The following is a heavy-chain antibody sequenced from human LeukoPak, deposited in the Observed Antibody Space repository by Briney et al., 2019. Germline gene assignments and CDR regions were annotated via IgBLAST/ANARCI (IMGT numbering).Heavy chain of an antibody. V-gene: IGHV3-53*01. J-gene: IGHJ4*02. Sequence: PGGSLRLSCAASGFTVSSKYMSWVRQAPGKGLEWVSLTYSGGSTFYADSVKGRFTISRDNSKNTLYLQMNSLRAGDTAMYYCAITYYYDSSGYEEDYWGQGTLVTVSS. CDR3: AITYYYDSSGYEEDY. CDR1: GFTVSSKY. CDR2: TYSGGST. D-gene: IGHD3-22*01.